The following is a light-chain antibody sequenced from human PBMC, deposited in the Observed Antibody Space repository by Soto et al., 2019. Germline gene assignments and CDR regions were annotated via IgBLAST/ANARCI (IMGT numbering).Light chain of an antibody. CDR2: DAS. V-gene: IGKV1-5*01. Sequence: DIQMTQSPSTLSASVGDRVTITCRASQSISSWFAWYQQKPGKAPKLLIYDASSLESGVPSRFSGSGSGTEFTLTISSLQPDDFATYYCQQYSSYSRTFGQGTKVEIK. CDR1: QSISSW. J-gene: IGKJ1*01. CDR3: QQYSSYSRT.